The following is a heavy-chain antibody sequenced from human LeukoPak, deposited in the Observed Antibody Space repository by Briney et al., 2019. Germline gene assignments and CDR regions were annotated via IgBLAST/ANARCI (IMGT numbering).Heavy chain of an antibody. CDR1: GGSINYYY. V-gene: IGHV4-59*12. CDR2: IYYSGSA. D-gene: IGHD3-10*01. Sequence: SETLSLTCAVSGGSINYYYWSWIRQPPGKGLEWIGYIYYSGSANYNPSLKSRVTILLDTSKNQFSLNLSSVTAADTAVYYCARRPRGVIIKTWFDSWGQGTLVTVSS. J-gene: IGHJ5*01. CDR3: ARRPRGVIIKTWFDS.